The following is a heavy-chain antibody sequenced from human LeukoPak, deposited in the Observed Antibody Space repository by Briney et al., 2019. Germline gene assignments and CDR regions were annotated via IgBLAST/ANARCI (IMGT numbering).Heavy chain of an antibody. J-gene: IGHJ6*02. Sequence: ASVKVSCKASGCTFTSYGISWVRQAPGQGLEWMGWISAYNGNTNYAQKLQGRVTMTTDTSTSTAYMELRSLRSDDTAVYYCATESSGWYYYGVDVWGQGTTVTVSS. D-gene: IGHD6-19*01. CDR1: GCTFTSYG. V-gene: IGHV1-18*01. CDR3: ATESSGWYYYGVDV. CDR2: ISAYNGNT.